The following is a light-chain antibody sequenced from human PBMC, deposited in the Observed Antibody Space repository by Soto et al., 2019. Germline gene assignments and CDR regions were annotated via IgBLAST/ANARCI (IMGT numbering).Light chain of an antibody. Sequence: EIVLTQSPGTLSLSPGERATLSCRASQSVSSSYLARYQQKPGQAPRLLIYGASSRATGIPDRFSGSGSGTDFTLTISRLEPEDFAVYYCQQYGSSRWAFGQGTKVDTK. CDR1: QSVSSSY. CDR2: GAS. CDR3: QQYGSSRWA. J-gene: IGKJ1*01. V-gene: IGKV3-20*01.